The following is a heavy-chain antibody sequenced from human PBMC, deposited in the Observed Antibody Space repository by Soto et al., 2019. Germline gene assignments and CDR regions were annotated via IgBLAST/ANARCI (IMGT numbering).Heavy chain of an antibody. D-gene: IGHD3-22*01. CDR1: GDSISTYY. CDR3: ALRSRAVVPEY. Sequence: QVQLQESGPGLVKPSETLSLTCAVSGDSISTYYCMWIRQPPGKGLESIGYLYYGRSANYNPSLKSRVTLSVDTATNQCSLTLSSMTAADTAVYYCALRSRAVVPEYWGQGTLVTVSS. CDR2: LYYGRSA. J-gene: IGHJ4*02. V-gene: IGHV4-59*01.